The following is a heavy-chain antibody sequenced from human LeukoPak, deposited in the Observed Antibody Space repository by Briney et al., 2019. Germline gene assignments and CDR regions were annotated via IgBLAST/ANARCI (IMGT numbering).Heavy chain of an antibody. D-gene: IGHD5-18*01. J-gene: IGHJ6*02. V-gene: IGHV3-48*04. CDR2: ISSSSSTI. Sequence: PGGSLRLSCVASGSTFSSYSMNWVRQAPGKGLEWISYISSSSSTIYYADSVKGRFTISRDNAKNSLYLQMNSLRAEDTAVYYCARDLEGSYGFIYYYYGMDVWGQGTTVTVSS. CDR1: GSTFSSYS. CDR3: ARDLEGSYGFIYYYYGMDV.